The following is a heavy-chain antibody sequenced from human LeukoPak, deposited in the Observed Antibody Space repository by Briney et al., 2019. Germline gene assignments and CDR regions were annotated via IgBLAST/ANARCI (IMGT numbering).Heavy chain of an antibody. Sequence: ASVKVSCKASGYTFTGYYMHWVRQAPGQGLEWMGWINPNSGGTNYAQKFQGRVTMTRDTSISTAYMELSRLRSDDTAVYYCARDLRPLRYFDWLSHPTDLFDYWGQGTLVTVSS. CDR1: GYTFTGYY. CDR3: ARDLRPLRYFDWLSHPTDLFDY. V-gene: IGHV1-2*02. CDR2: INPNSGGT. D-gene: IGHD3-9*01. J-gene: IGHJ4*02.